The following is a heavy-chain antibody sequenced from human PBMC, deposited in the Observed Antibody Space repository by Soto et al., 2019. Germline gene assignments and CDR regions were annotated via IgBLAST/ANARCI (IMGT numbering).Heavy chain of an antibody. V-gene: IGHV3-23*01. D-gene: IGHD3-10*01. Sequence: EVQLLESGGGLVQPGGSLRLSCAASGFTFSRYAMRWVRQAPGKGLEWVSIIGVGGGDRYYPVSVKGRFTISRDNSRDTLYLEMNSLRDEDTAVYYCARVRFGELVWGQGTLVTVSS. CDR1: GFTFSRYA. CDR2: IGVGGGDR. J-gene: IGHJ4*02. CDR3: ARVRFGELV.